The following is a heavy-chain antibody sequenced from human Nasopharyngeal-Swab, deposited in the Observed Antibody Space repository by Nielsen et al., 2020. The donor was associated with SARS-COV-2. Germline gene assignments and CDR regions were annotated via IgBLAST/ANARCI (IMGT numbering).Heavy chain of an antibody. D-gene: IGHD6-13*01. J-gene: IGHJ4*02. CDR2: IYWDDDK. CDR3: AHSSSTAYYFDY. CDR1: GFALSTSGVG. V-gene: IGHV2-5*02. Sequence: SGPTLVKPTQTLTLTCTFSGFALSTSGVGVGWIRQPPGKALEWLALIYWDDDKRYSPSLKSRLTTTKDTPKNQVVLTMTNMDPVDTATYYCAHSSSTAYYFDYWGQGTLVTVSS.